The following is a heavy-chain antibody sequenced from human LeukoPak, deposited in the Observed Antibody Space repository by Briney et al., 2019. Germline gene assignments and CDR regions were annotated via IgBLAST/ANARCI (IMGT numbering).Heavy chain of an antibody. CDR2: IYYSGST. Sequence: PSETLSLTCTVSGGCISSGGYYWSWIRQHPGKGLEWIGYIYYSGSTYYNPSLKSRVTISVDTSKNQFSLKLSSVTAADTAVYYCARGDVEYYFDYWGQGTLVTVSS. D-gene: IGHD5-24*01. CDR1: GGCISSGGYY. CDR3: ARGDVEYYFDY. V-gene: IGHV4-31*03. J-gene: IGHJ4*02.